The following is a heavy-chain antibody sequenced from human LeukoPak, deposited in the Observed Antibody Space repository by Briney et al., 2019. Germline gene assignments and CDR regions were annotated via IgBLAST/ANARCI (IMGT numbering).Heavy chain of an antibody. CDR3: ARSSHWGGTEAFDI. Sequence: PSETLSLTCTVSGGSISSNYWSWIRQPPGKGLEWIGYIYYSGSTNYNPSLKSRVTISVDTSKNQFSLKLSSMTAADTAVYYCARSSHWGGTEAFDIWGQGIMVTVSS. D-gene: IGHD2-21*01. CDR1: GGSISSNY. V-gene: IGHV4-59*08. CDR2: IYYSGST. J-gene: IGHJ3*02.